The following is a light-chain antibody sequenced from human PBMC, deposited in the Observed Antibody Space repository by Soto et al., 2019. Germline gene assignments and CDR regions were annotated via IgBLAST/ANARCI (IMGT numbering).Light chain of an antibody. Sequence: DIVLTQAPGTRSLCPGERASVSCRSGQRVSSGHFAWYQQKPGQAPRLLIYRGSSRVTGIPDRFSGSGSGTEFTLTISSLQSEDFAVYYCQQHNNWPPITFGQGTRLEI. CDR1: QRVSSGH. V-gene: IGKV3-20*01. J-gene: IGKJ5*01. CDR2: RGS. CDR3: QQHNNWPPIT.